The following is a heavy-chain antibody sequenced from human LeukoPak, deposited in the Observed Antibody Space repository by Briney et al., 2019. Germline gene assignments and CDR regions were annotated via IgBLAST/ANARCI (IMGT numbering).Heavy chain of an antibody. CDR1: GFTVSSNY. CDR2: IYKGGST. D-gene: IGHD3-10*01. J-gene: IGHJ4*02. CDR3: ARDYGGGY. V-gene: IGHV3-66*01. Sequence: GGSLRLSCAASGFTVSSNYMSWVRQAPGKGLEWVSVIYKGGSTNYADSVQARFTISRDNSKNTLYLQMNSLRAEDTAVYYCARDYGGGYWGQGTLVTVSS.